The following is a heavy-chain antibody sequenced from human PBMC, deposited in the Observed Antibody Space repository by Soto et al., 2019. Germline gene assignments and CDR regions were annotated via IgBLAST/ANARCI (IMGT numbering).Heavy chain of an antibody. J-gene: IGHJ3*02. CDR2: INPTTTTP. D-gene: IGHD6-13*01. Sequence: ASVKVSCKASENTFSTYSLHWVRQAPGQVLEWMGVINPTTTTPTDAQKFQGRVTMTRDTSTSTVFLELSSLRSGDTAVYFCARDLYSTSWYVRAFDMWGQGTMVTVSS. V-gene: IGHV1-46*03. CDR1: ENTFSTYS. CDR3: ARDLYSTSWYVRAFDM.